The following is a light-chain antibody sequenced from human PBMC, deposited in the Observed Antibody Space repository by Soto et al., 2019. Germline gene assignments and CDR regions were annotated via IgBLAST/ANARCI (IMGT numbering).Light chain of an antibody. J-gene: IGKJ5*01. Sequence: EIVLTQSPATLSLSPGERATLSCRASQSVSNYLAWYHQQPGQAPRLLINDVSNRATATPTRFSGSGTGTDSTFTISSIEPEDFEVYYYQHRQYGPPLTFGQGTRLE. CDR2: DVS. CDR3: QHRQYGPPLT. CDR1: QSVSNY. V-gene: IGKV3-11*01.